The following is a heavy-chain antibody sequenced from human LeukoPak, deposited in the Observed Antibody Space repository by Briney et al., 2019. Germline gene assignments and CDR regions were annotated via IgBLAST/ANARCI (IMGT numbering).Heavy chain of an antibody. V-gene: IGHV4-39*01. CDR2: IYYSGST. Sequence: GGSISSXXXXXGXXXQPPXXXXXXIGSIYYSGSTYYKSSLKSRVTISVDTSKSQFSLKLSSVTAADTAVYYCARHGGRYNWSPSDWGQGTLVTVSS. J-gene: IGHJ4*02. D-gene: IGHD1-20*01. CDR3: ARHGGRYNWSPSD. CDR1: GGSISSXXXX.